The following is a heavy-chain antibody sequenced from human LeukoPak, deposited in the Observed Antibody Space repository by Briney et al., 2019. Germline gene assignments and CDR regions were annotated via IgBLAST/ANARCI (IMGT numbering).Heavy chain of an antibody. Sequence: GGSLRLSCAASGFTFSSYAMSWVRQAPGKGLEWVSAISGSGGSTYYADSVKGRFTISRDNSKNTLNLQMNSLRAEDTAVYYCAKDRYFDWLSYSPYYFDYWGQGTLVTVSS. V-gene: IGHV3-23*01. CDR1: GFTFSSYA. CDR2: ISGSGGST. D-gene: IGHD3-9*01. J-gene: IGHJ4*02. CDR3: AKDRYFDWLSYSPYYFDY.